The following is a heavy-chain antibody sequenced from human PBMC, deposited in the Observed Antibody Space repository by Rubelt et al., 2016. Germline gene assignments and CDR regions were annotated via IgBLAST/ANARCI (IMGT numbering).Heavy chain of an antibody. D-gene: IGHD2-2*01. V-gene: IGHV3-48*01. J-gene: IGHJ4*02. CDR3: AKDSAYCSSTSCYVGWEDY. CDR2: ISSTITSG. Sequence: GTEWVSYISSTITSGYYADSVKGRFTVSRDIAKNSLYLQMNSLRADDTAVYYCAKDSAYCSSTSCYVGWEDYWGQGTLVTVSS.